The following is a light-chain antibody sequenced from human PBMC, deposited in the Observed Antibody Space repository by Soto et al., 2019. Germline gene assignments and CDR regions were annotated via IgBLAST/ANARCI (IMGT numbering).Light chain of an antibody. CDR1: RSINTY. Sequence: DIQMTQSPSSRSASVGDRVTITCRASRSINTYVNWYQQRPGKAPELLIYSASSLHTGVPSRFSGSGAGTDFTFSINSLLPEDFAIYYCQQTYSTPRTFGQGTKVDIK. CDR2: SAS. J-gene: IGKJ1*01. V-gene: IGKV1-39*01. CDR3: QQTYSTPRT.